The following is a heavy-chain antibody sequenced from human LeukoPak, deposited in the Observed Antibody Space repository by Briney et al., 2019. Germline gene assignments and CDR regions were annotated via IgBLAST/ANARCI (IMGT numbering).Heavy chain of an antibody. CDR1: GYTFTSYD. J-gene: IGHJ6*02. V-gene: IGHV1-8*01. D-gene: IGHD3-3*01. CDR2: MNPNSGNT. CDR3: ARRPGDDFWSGYYGYYYYGMDV. Sequence: ASVKVSCKASGYTFTSYDINWVRQATGQGLEWMGWMNPNSGNTGYAQKFQGRVTMTRNTSISTAYMELSSLRSEDTAVYYCARRPGDDFWSGYYGYYYYGMDVWGQGTTVTVSS.